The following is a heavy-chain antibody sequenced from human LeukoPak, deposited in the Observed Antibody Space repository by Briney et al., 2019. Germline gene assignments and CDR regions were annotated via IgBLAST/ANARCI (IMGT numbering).Heavy chain of an antibody. CDR2: ISSSSSYI. CDR3: ASQPVVVAAYFDY. J-gene: IGHJ4*02. CDR1: GFTFSSYS. Sequence: GSLRLSCAASGFTFSSYSMNWVRQAPGKGLEWVSSISSSSSYIYYADSVKGRFTISRDNAKNSLYLQMNSLRAEDTAVYYCASQPVVVAAYFDYWGQGTLVTVSS. V-gene: IGHV3-21*01. D-gene: IGHD2-15*01.